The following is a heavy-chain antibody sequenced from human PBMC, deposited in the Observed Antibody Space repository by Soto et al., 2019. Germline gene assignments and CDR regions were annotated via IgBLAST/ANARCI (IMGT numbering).Heavy chain of an antibody. J-gene: IGHJ3*02. CDR1: GGTFRSYA. Sequence: SVKVSCKASGGTFRSYAISWVRQAPGQGLEWMGGIIPIFGTANYAQKFQGRVTITADESTSTAYMELSSLRSEDTAVYYCATRVGVYHPGSPYDAFDIWGQGTMVTVPS. V-gene: IGHV1-69*13. D-gene: IGHD3-22*01. CDR3: ATRVGVYHPGSPYDAFDI. CDR2: IIPIFGTA.